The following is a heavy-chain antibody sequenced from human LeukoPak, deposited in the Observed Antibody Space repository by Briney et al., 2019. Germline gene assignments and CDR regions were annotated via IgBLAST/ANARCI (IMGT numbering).Heavy chain of an antibody. J-gene: IGHJ4*02. Sequence: GSLRLSCAASGFTFSSYAMSWVRQAPGKGLEWVSAISGSGGSTYYADSVKGRSTISRDNSKNTLYLQMNSLRAEDTAVYYCAKGGSGWYGGLDYWGQGTLVTVSS. CDR3: AKGGSGWYGGLDY. CDR1: GFTFSSYA. V-gene: IGHV3-23*01. D-gene: IGHD6-19*01. CDR2: ISGSGGST.